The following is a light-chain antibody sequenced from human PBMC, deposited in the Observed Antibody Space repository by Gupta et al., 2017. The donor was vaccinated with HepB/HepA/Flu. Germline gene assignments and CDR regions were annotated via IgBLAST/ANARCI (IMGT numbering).Light chain of an antibody. J-gene: IGKJ3*01. V-gene: IGKV1-16*01. CDR3: QQENFSPIT. CDR1: QGISHY. CDR2: AAS. Sequence: IQMTQSPSSLSASVGDRVTITCRASQGISHYLAWFQQKPGKAPKYLIYAASRGKSGVSSTFSGSGSGTDFTLTISSRDPEDFATYYCQQENFSPITFGHGTXVDIK.